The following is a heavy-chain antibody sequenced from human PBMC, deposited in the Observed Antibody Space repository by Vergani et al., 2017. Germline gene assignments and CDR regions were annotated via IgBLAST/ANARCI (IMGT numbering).Heavy chain of an antibody. Sequence: QVQLQESGPGLVKPSETLSLTCTVSGGSISSYYWSWIRQPPGKGLEWIGYIYYSGSTNYNPSLKSRVTISVDTSKNQFSLKLSSVTAADTAVYYCARGMAAAGSLDWFDPWGQGTLVTVSS. J-gene: IGHJ5*02. CDR3: ARGMAAAGSLDWFDP. D-gene: IGHD6-13*01. V-gene: IGHV4-59*01. CDR2: IYYSGST. CDR1: GGSISSYY.